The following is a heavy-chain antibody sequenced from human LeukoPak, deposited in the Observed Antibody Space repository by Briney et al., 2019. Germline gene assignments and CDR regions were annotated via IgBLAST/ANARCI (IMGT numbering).Heavy chain of an antibody. D-gene: IGHD3-10*01. Sequence: GGSLRLSCAASGFTFTTYWMGWVRQAPGKGLEWVASIKQDGNEKYYVDSVKGRFTISRDNAKNSLYLQMNSLRAEDTAVYYCARRIYYYGSGHPREDYFDYWGQGTLVTVSS. CDR1: GFTFTTYW. V-gene: IGHV3-7*01. J-gene: IGHJ4*02. CDR2: IKQDGNEK. CDR3: ARRIYYYGSGHPREDYFDY.